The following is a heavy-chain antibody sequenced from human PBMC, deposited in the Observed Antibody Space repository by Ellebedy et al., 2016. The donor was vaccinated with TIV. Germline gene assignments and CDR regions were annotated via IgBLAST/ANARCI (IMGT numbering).Heavy chain of an antibody. Sequence: MPSETLSLTCAVYGGSFSGYYWSWIRQPPGKGLEWIGEINHSGSTSYNPSLKSRVTVSVDTSKNQFSLKLSSVTAADTAVYYCASLYPYGSYYFDYWGQGTLVTVSS. D-gene: IGHD3-10*01. CDR2: INHSGST. CDR3: ASLYPYGSYYFDY. V-gene: IGHV4-34*01. J-gene: IGHJ4*02. CDR1: GGSFSGYY.